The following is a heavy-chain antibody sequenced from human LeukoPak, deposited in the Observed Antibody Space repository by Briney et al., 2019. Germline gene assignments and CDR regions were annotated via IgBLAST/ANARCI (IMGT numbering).Heavy chain of an antibody. CDR1: GFTYSTYW. V-gene: IGHV3-7*01. J-gene: IGHJ4*02. Sequence: GGSLRLSCAASGFTYSTYWMNWVRQAPGKGLEWVANINQDGSEKYYVDSVRGRFTISRNNAKNSLYPQMSSLRGEDTAVYYCARNAPFDYWGQGTLVTVSS. CDR2: INQDGSEK. CDR3: ARNAPFDY.